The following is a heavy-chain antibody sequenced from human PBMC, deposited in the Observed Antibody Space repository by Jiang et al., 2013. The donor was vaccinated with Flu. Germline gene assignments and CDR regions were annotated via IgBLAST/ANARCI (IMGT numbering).Heavy chain of an antibody. CDR2: IYWNDDK. J-gene: IGHJ4*02. Sequence: VGWIRQPPGKALEWLALIYWNDDKHYSPSLKNRLTITKDTSKNQVVLTMSNMDPVDTATYYCAHRRNYYDSSGLDSWGQGTLVTVSS. CDR3: AHRRNYYDSSGLDS. D-gene: IGHD3-22*01. V-gene: IGHV2-5*01.